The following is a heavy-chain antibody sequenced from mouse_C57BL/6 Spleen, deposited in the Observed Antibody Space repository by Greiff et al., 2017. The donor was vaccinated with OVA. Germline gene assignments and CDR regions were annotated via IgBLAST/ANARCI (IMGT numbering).Heavy chain of an antibody. J-gene: IGHJ3*01. V-gene: IGHV1-50*01. Sequence: QVQLQQPGAELVKPGASVKLSCKASGYTFTSYRMQWVKQRPGQGLEWIGEIDPSDSYTNYNQKFKGKATLTVDTSSSTAYMQLSSLTSEDSAVYYCAKGAFSWFAYWGQGTLVTVSA. CDR2: IDPSDSYT. CDR1: GYTFTSYR. CDR3: AKGAFSWFAY.